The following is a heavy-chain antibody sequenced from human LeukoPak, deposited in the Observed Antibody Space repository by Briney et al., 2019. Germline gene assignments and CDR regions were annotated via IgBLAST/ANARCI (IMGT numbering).Heavy chain of an antibody. V-gene: IGHV3-21*01. CDR3: ARDSGGAFDI. Sequence: GGSLRLSCAVSGFTLNSNWIHWVRQAPGKGLEWVSSISSSSSYIYYADSVKGRFTISRDNAKNSLYLQMNSLRAEDTAVYYCARDSGGAFDIWGQGTMVTVSS. CDR1: GFTLNSNW. CDR2: ISSSSSYI. D-gene: IGHD1-26*01. J-gene: IGHJ3*02.